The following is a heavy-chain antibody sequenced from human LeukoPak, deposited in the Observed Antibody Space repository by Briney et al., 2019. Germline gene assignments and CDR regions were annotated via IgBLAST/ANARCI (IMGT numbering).Heavy chain of an antibody. Sequence: GGSLRLSCAASGFTFSSYGMHWVRQAPGKGLEWVAVIWYDGSNKYYADSVKGRFTISRDNSKNTLYLQMNSLRAVDTAVYYCARDPYYDILTGYYAAGYFDYWGQGTLVTVSS. CDR1: GFTFSSYG. J-gene: IGHJ4*02. V-gene: IGHV3-33*01. D-gene: IGHD3-9*01. CDR2: IWYDGSNK. CDR3: ARDPYYDILTGYYAAGYFDY.